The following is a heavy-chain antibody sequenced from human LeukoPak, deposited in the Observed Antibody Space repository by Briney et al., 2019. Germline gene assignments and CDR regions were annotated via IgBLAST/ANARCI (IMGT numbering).Heavy chain of an antibody. CDR3: ARSAGYSYVGQFIHYYYYYYMYV. CDR1: GYTFTSYD. CDR2: INPKSGNT. Sequence: GASVKVSCKASGYTFTSYDINWVRQATGQGLEWMGWINPKSGNTDYAQKFQGRVTMTRNTSTSTAYMELSSLRSEDTAVYYCARSAGYSYVGQFIHYYYYYYMYVWGKATTVTVSS. V-gene: IGHV1-8*01. D-gene: IGHD5-18*01. J-gene: IGHJ6*03.